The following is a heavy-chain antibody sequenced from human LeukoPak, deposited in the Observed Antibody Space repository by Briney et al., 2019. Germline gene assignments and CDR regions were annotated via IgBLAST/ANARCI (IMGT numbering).Heavy chain of an antibody. D-gene: IGHD6-13*01. V-gene: IGHV4-34*01. J-gene: IGHJ4*02. CDR3: ASLMLIAAGYDY. Sequence: SETLSLTCAVYGGSFSGYYWSWIRQSPGKGLEWIGEINHSGSTTYNPSLKSRVTISVDTSKNQFSLKLNSVTAADPAVYYCASLMLIAAGYDYWGQGNLVTVSS. CDR2: INHSGST. CDR1: GGSFSGYY.